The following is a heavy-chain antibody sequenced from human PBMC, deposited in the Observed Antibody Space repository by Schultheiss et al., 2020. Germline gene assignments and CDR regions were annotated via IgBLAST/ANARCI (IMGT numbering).Heavy chain of an antibody. CDR2: MNPNSGNT. D-gene: IGHD5-24*01. V-gene: IGHV1-8*01. J-gene: IGHJ5*02. CDR1: GYTFTRND. Sequence: ASVKVSCKASGYTFTRNDITWVRQATGQGLEWMGWMNPNSGNTGYAQKFQGRVTMTRNTSISTVYMELSSLRSEDTAVYYCARDGDYYWFDPWGQGTLVNVSS. CDR3: ARDGDYYWFDP.